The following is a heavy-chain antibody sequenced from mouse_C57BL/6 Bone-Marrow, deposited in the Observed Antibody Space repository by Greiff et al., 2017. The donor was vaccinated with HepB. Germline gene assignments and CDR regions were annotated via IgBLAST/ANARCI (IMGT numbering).Heavy chain of an antibody. CDR2: IDPANGNT. CDR1: GFHIQNTY. CDR3: AREEGITTVVAGDY. D-gene: IGHD1-1*01. V-gene: IGHV14-3*01. J-gene: IGHJ2*01. Sequence: EVQLQQSVAELVRPGASVKLSCTASGFHIQNTYMHWVTQRPEQGLEWIGRIDPANGNTQYAPKFQGKATITADTTSNTAYLQLSSLTAEDTAIYYCAREEGITTVVAGDYWGQGTTLTVSS.